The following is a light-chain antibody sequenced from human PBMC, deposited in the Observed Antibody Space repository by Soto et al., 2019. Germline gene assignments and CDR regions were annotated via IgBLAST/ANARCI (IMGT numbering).Light chain of an antibody. V-gene: IGKV3-15*01. CDR2: SAS. CDR1: QGVSSN. CDR3: QQYNNWPPIT. Sequence: ETVMTQSPATLSVSPGERATLSCRASQGVSSNLAWYQQQPGQAPRLLIYSASTRSTGIPARFSGSGSGTEFTLTISSLQSEDFAVYYCQQYNNWPPITFGQGTKQEIK. J-gene: IGKJ2*01.